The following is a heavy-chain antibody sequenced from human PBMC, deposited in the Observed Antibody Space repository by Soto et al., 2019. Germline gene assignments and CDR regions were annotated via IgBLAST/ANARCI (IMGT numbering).Heavy chain of an antibody. CDR3: SATSLPIVMGYYYGMDV. CDR2: IYTSGST. CDR1: GGSISSYY. J-gene: IGHJ6*02. Sequence: NPSETLSLTCTVSGGSISSYYWSWIRQPAGKGLEWIGRIYTSGSTNYNPSLKSRVTMSVDTSKNQFSLKLSSVTAADTAVYYCSATSLPIVMGYYYGMDVWGQGTTVTVSS. D-gene: IGHD3-22*01. V-gene: IGHV4-4*07.